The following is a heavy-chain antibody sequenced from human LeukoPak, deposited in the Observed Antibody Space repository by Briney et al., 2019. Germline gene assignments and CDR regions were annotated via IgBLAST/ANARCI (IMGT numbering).Heavy chain of an antibody. J-gene: IGHJ6*02. V-gene: IGHV4-34*01. D-gene: IGHD2-2*01. CDR1: GGSFSDYF. Sequence: PSETLSLTCAVYGGSFSDYFWGWIRQPPGKGLEWIGEINHSGRTYYNPSLKSRVTISVDTSKNQFSLNLSSVTAAVTAVYYCARDVVVVPAAIHYGMDVWGQGTMVTVSS. CDR2: INHSGRT. CDR3: ARDVVVVPAAIHYGMDV.